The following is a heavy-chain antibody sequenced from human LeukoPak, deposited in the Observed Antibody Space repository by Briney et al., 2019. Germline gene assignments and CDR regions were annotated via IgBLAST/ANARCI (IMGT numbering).Heavy chain of an antibody. CDR2: IYYSGST. Sequence: SETLSLTCTVSGGSISSGGYYWSWIRQPPGKGLEWIGYIYYSGSTNYNPSLKSRVTISVDTSKNQFSLKLSSVTAADTAVYYCARDARYYYDSSGYYYGGLDYWGQGTLVTVSS. CDR1: GGSISSGGYY. D-gene: IGHD3-22*01. CDR3: ARDARYYYDSSGYYYGGLDY. V-gene: IGHV4-61*08. J-gene: IGHJ4*02.